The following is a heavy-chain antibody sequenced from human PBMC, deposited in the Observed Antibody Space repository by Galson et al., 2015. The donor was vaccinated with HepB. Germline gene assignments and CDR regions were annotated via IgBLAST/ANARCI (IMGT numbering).Heavy chain of an antibody. Sequence: SVKVSCKASGYTFTSYAMHWARQAPGQRLEWMGWINAGNGNTKYSQKFQGRVTITRDTSASTAYMELSSLRSDDTAVYYCARGVDNTVTTWGIDYWGQGTLVTVSS. V-gene: IGHV1-3*01. D-gene: IGHD4-17*01. J-gene: IGHJ4*02. CDR3: ARGVDNTVTTWGIDY. CDR2: INAGNGNT. CDR1: GYTFTSYA.